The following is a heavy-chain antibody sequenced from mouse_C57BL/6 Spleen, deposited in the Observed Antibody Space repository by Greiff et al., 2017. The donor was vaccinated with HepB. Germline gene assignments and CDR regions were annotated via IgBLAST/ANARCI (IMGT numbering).Heavy chain of an antibody. V-gene: IGHV1-52*01. Sequence: QVQLKQSGAELVRPGSSVKLSCKASGYTFTSYWMHWVKQRPIQGLEWIGNIDPSDSETHYNQKFKDKATLTVDKSSSTAYMQLSSLTSEDSAVYYCARRDSSGGFAYWGQGTLVTVSA. CDR3: ARRDSSGGFAY. D-gene: IGHD3-2*02. J-gene: IGHJ3*01. CDR2: IDPSDSET. CDR1: GYTFTSYW.